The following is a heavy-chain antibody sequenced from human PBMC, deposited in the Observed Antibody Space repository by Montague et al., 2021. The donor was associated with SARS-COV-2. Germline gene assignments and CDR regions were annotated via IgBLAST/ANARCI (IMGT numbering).Heavy chain of an antibody. J-gene: IGHJ6*02. CDR2: IYYSGST. CDR1: GGSISSGGYY. Sequence: TLSLTCTVSGGSISSGGYYWSWIRQHPGKGLEWIGYIYYSGSTYYNPSLKSRVTISIDTSKNQFSLKLSSVTAADTAVYYCARVSGEMATIGVDYYYGMDVWGQGTTVTVSS. V-gene: IGHV4-31*03. CDR3: ARVSGEMATIGVDYYYGMDV. D-gene: IGHD5-24*01.